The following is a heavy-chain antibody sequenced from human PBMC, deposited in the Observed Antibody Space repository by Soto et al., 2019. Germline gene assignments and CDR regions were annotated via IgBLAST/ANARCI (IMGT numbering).Heavy chain of an antibody. J-gene: IGHJ6*02. V-gene: IGHV3-13*01. D-gene: IGHD1-20*01. Sequence: GGSLRLSCAASGFTFSSYDMHWVRQATGKGLEWVSAIGTAGDTYYPGSVKGRFTISRENAKNSLYLQMNSLRAEDTAVYYCARAPGRGDNWNDETEYYYGMDVWGQGTTVTVSS. CDR2: IGTAGDT. CDR1: GFTFSSYD. CDR3: ARAPGRGDNWNDETEYYYGMDV.